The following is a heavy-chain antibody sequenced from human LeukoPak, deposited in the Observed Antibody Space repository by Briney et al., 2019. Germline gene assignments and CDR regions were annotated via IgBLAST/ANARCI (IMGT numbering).Heavy chain of an antibody. V-gene: IGHV4-34*01. J-gene: IGHJ4*02. CDR3: ARLGYCSGGSCYPIDY. D-gene: IGHD2-15*01. CDR2: INHSGNT. CDR1: GGSFSGYY. Sequence: SETLSLTCAVYGGSFSGYYWSWIRQPPGKGLEWIGEINHSGNTNYNPSLKSRVTISVDTSKNQFSLKLSSVTAADTAVYHCARLGYCSGGSCYPIDYWGQGTLVTVSS.